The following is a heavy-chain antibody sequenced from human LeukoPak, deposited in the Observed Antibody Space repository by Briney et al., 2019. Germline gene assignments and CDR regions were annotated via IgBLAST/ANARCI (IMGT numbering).Heavy chain of an antibody. Sequence: GGSLRLSCAASGFTLSTYWMQWVRQAPGKGLVWVSRINNDGSSTSYADSVKGRFTISRDNAKNTLFLQMNSLRAEDTGVYFCARHLTYGGWNSWGQGTLVTVSS. D-gene: IGHD4-23*01. CDR3: ARHLTYGGWNS. V-gene: IGHV3-74*01. CDR2: INNDGSST. CDR1: GFTLSTYW. J-gene: IGHJ4*02.